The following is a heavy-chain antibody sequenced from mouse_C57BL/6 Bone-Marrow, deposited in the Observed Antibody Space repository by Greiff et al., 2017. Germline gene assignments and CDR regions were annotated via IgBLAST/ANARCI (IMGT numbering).Heavy chain of an antibody. CDR1: GFSLTSYG. D-gene: IGHD2-1*01. J-gene: IGHJ3*01. CDR3: STPFYYGNYAWFAY. CDR2: IWGDGST. V-gene: IGHV2-3*01. Sequence: VKLVESGPGLVAPSQTLSITCTVSGFSLTSYGVSWVRQPPGKGLEWLGVIWGDGSTNYHSALISRLSISKDNSKSQVFLQLNSRQTDDTATYYCSTPFYYGNYAWFAYWGQGTLVTVSA.